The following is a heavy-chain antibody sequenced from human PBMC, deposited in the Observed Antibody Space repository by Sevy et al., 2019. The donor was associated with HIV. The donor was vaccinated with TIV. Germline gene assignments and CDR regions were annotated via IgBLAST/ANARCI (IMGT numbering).Heavy chain of an antibody. Sequence: ASVKVSCKSSGYTFTTYDINWVRQATGQGLEWMGWMNPNSGNTSYAQKFQGRVTMTSNTSISTAYMELSSLRSEDTAVYYCARIDSSGYMGNFDYWGQGTLVTVSS. V-gene: IGHV1-8*01. J-gene: IGHJ4*02. CDR3: ARIDSSGYMGNFDY. D-gene: IGHD3-22*01. CDR2: MNPNSGNT. CDR1: GYTFTTYD.